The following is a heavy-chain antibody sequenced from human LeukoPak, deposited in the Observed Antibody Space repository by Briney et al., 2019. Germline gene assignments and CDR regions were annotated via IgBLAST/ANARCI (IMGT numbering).Heavy chain of an antibody. J-gene: IGHJ4*02. CDR2: IYYSGST. V-gene: IGHV4-59*01. Sequence: SETLSLTCTVSGGSISSYYWSWIRQPPGKGLEWIGYIYYSGSTNYNPSLKSRVTISVDTSKNQFSLKLSSVTAADTAVYYCARDSRYYYIDYWGQGTLVTVSS. CDR1: GGSISSYY. CDR3: ARDSRYYYIDY. D-gene: IGHD6-13*01.